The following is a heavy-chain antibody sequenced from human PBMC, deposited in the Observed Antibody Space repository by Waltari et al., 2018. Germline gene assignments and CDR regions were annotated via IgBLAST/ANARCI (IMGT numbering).Heavy chain of an antibody. D-gene: IGHD2-15*01. V-gene: IGHV3-33*01. J-gene: IGHJ4*02. CDR1: GFSFSTYG. CDR2: IWFDGSNI. Sequence: QVQLVESGGGVVQPGRSLRLSCAASGFSFSTYGMHWFRQAPGKGLGWVADIWFDGSNIHYADSVKGRFIISRDNSKSTLSLQMNSLRAEDTAVYYCVRGRGSSDYWGQGTLVSVSS. CDR3: VRGRGSSDY.